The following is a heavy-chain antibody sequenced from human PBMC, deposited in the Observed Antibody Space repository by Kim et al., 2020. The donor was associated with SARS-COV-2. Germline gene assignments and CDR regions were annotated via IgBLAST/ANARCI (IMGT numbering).Heavy chain of an antibody. V-gene: IGHV3-64D*09. CDR3: VRDNWPSGGNTGVDH. J-gene: IGHJ4*02. D-gene: IGHD2-15*01. Sequence: ADSLKGRLTISRNNAKNILYLQITSLTVEDTAVYHCVRDNWPSGGNTGVDHWGQGTLVTVSS.